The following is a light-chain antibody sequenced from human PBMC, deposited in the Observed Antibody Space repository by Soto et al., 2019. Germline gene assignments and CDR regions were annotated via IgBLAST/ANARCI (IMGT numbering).Light chain of an antibody. J-gene: IGKJ2*01. Sequence: EIVMTQSPATLSVSPGERATLSCRASQSVSSNLAWYQQKPGQAPRLLIYGASTRATGIPARFSGSGSGTEFTLPLSHLPFEDFAVYFCPQYNNLPPYTFGQGTKLEIK. CDR1: QSVSSN. CDR3: PQYNNLPPYT. CDR2: GAS. V-gene: IGKV3D-15*01.